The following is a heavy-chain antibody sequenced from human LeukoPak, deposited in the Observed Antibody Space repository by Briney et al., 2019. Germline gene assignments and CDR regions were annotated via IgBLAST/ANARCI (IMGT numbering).Heavy chain of an antibody. CDR3: ANALGAHYFDS. V-gene: IGHV3-7*05. Sequence: GGSLRLSCAASGFTFSTHWMIWVRQAPGKGLEWVANIKQDGSEKYYVDSVKGRFIISRDSAKNSLYLQMNSLRAEDTAVYYCANALGAHYFDSWGQGTLVTVSS. CDR2: IKQDGSEK. D-gene: IGHD1-26*01. J-gene: IGHJ4*02. CDR1: GFTFSTHW.